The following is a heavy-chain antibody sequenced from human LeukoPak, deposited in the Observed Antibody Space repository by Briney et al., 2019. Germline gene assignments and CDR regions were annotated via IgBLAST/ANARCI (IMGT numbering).Heavy chain of an antibody. CDR2: INAGNGNT. CDR3: ARSELWFPEFDY. Sequence: ASVKVSCKASGYTFTSYAMHWVRQAPGQRLEWMGWINAGNGNTKYSQEFQGRVTITRDTSASTAYMELSSLRSEDMAVYYCARSELWFPEFDYWGQGTLVTVSS. J-gene: IGHJ4*02. D-gene: IGHD3-10*01. V-gene: IGHV1-3*03. CDR1: GYTFTSYA.